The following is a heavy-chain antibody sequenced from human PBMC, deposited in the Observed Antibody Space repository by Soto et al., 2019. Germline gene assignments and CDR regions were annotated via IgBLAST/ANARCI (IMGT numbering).Heavy chain of an antibody. J-gene: IGHJ4*02. Sequence: QVQLVQSGAEVKKPGASVKVSCKASGYTFTSYGISWVRQAPGQGLEWMGWISAYNGNTNYAQKLQGRVTMTTNTSTRTAYMELRRLRSDDTAVYYCARSLEMATSFDYWGQGTLVTVSS. CDR2: ISAYNGNT. CDR3: ARSLEMATSFDY. V-gene: IGHV1-18*01. CDR1: GYTFTSYG. D-gene: IGHD5-12*01.